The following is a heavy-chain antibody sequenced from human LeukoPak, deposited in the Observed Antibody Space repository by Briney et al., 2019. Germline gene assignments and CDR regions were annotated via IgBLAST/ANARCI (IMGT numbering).Heavy chain of an antibody. Sequence: NPSETLSLTCAVYGGSFSGYYWSWIRQPPGKGLEWIGEINHSGSTNYNPSLKSRVTISVDTSKNQFSLKLSSVTAADTAVYYCAREGRILWRDYYYYYYMDVWGKGTTVTISS. CDR3: AREGRILWRDYYYYYYMDV. CDR2: INHSGST. CDR1: GGSFSGYY. J-gene: IGHJ6*03. V-gene: IGHV4-34*01. D-gene: IGHD3-10*01.